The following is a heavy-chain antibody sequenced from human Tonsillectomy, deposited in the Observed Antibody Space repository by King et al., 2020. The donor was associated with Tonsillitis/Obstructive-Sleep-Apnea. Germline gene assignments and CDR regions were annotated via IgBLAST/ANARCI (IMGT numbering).Heavy chain of an antibody. CDR1: GFPFSTYA. V-gene: IGHV3-30*01. J-gene: IGHJ6*03. D-gene: IGHD6-13*01. CDR3: ARTGSWYAYYHSYMDV. CDR2: ISYDGTDK. Sequence: VQLVESGGGVVQPGRSLRLSCAASGFPFSTYAMHWVRQAPGKGLEWVAIISYDGTDKYYADSVKGRFTISRDNSKNTLYLQMNSLTAEDTAVYYCARTGSWYAYYHSYMDVGGKGTTVTVSS.